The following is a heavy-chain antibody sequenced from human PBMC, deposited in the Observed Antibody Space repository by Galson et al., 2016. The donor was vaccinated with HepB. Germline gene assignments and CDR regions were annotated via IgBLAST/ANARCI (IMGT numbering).Heavy chain of an antibody. CDR3: VRDSYLSPRTAFNI. V-gene: IGHV4-61*02. CDR2: IDTGGNT. CDR1: GGSFSSGSFF. D-gene: IGHD2-2*02. J-gene: IGHJ3*02. Sequence: TLSLTCTVSGGSFSSGSFFWTWIRQPAGKGLEWIGRIDTGGNTNYSPSLKSRSSISQDKSKNQFYLKLASVTAADTAVYYCVRDSYLSPRTAFNIWGQGTMVTVSS.